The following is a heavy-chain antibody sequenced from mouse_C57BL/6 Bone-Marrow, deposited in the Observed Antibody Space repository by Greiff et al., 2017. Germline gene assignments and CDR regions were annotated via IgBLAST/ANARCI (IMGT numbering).Heavy chain of an antibody. J-gene: IGHJ3*01. V-gene: IGHV5-4*01. D-gene: IGHD3-2*02. Sequence: EVQLQESGGGLVKPGGSLKLSCAASGFTFSSYAMSWVRQTPEKRLEWVATISDGGSYTYYPDNVKGRFTISRDNAKNNLYLQMSHLKSEDTAMYYYARERRDSSGHTWFAYWGQGTLVTVSA. CDR2: ISDGGSYT. CDR3: ARERRDSSGHTWFAY. CDR1: GFTFSSYA.